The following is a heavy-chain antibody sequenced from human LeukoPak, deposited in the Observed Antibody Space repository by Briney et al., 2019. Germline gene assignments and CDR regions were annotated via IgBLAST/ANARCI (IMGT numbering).Heavy chain of an antibody. CDR3: ARLWINHCSSTSCPGRYFDY. CDR2: IIPILGIA. J-gene: IGHJ4*02. V-gene: IGHV1-69*04. D-gene: IGHD2-2*01. Sequence: GASVKVSCKASGGTFSSYAISWVRQAPGQGLEWMGRIIPILGIANYAQKFQGRVTITADESTSTAYMELSSLRSEDTAVYYCARLWINHCSSTSCPGRYFDYWGQGTLVTVSS. CDR1: GGTFSSYA.